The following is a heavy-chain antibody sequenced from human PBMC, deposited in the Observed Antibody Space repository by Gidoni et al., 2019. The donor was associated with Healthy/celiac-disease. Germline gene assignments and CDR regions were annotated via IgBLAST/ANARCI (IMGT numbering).Heavy chain of an antibody. J-gene: IGHJ6*02. D-gene: IGHD1-26*01. Sequence: EVQLLESGGGLVQPGGSLRLSCAASGFTFSSYAMSWVRQAPGKGLDWVSAISGSGGSTYYADSVKGRFTISRDNSKNTLYLQMNSLRAEDTAVYYCAGDRIVGATALHYYYGMDVWGQGTTVTVSS. CDR3: AGDRIVGATALHYYYGMDV. CDR2: ISGSGGST. V-gene: IGHV3-23*01. CDR1: GFTFSSYA.